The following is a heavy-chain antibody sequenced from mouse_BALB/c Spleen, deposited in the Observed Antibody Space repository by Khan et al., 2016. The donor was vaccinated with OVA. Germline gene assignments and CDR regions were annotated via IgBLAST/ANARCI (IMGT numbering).Heavy chain of an antibody. J-gene: IGHJ4*01. CDR3: ARGDFLLRIRAMDY. CDR2: ISTYNVNT. Sequence: QVQLKQSGPEVVRPGVSVTISCKGSGYTFTDYALHWVKQSRAKSLEWIGIISTYNVNTYYNQKFQGKATMTVDKSSSTAYMELARLTSEDSAIYYCARGDFLLRIRAMDYWDQGTSVTVSS. V-gene: IGHV1S137*01. D-gene: IGHD1-1*01. CDR1: GYTFTDYA.